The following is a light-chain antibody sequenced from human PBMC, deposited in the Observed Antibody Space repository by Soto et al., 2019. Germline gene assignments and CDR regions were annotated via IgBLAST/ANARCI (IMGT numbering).Light chain of an antibody. Sequence: QSALTQPASVSGSPGQSITISCTGTTSDVGGYNFVSWYQQHPGKAPKLMIYEVSDRPSRVSNRFSGSKSGNTASLTISGLQAEDEADYYCCSYTSSSTRVVFGGGTKLTV. CDR2: EVS. J-gene: IGLJ2*01. CDR3: CSYTSSSTRVV. CDR1: TSDVGGYNF. V-gene: IGLV2-14*01.